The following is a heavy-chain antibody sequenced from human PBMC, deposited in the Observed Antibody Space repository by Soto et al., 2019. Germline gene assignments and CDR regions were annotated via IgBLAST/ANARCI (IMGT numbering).Heavy chain of an antibody. D-gene: IGHD5-12*01. CDR3: ARDTYSGYDLDL. Sequence: QVQLRESGPGLVKPSQTLSLTCSVSGASVAGGSYYWSWVRQPPGKGLEWIGYIPSRGRPFYNPSLTSRGTISADTSKNQLSLQLTSVTAADTAVYYCARDTYSGYDLDLWGQGTLVTVSS. CDR2: IPSRGRP. V-gene: IGHV4-30-4*01. CDR1: GASVAGGSYY. J-gene: IGHJ5*02.